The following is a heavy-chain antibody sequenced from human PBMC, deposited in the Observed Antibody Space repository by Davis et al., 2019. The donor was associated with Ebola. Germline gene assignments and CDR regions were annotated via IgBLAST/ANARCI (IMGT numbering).Heavy chain of an antibody. CDR3: ARDKEARGMDV. J-gene: IGHJ6*02. CDR2: MNPNSGNT. V-gene: IGHV1-8*01. Sequence: ASVKVSCKASGYTFTGYDINWVRQATGQGLEWMGWMNPNSGNTGYAQKFQGRVTMTTDTSTSTAYMELRSLRSDDTAVYYCARDKEARGMDVWGQGTTVTVSS. CDR1: GYTFTGYD.